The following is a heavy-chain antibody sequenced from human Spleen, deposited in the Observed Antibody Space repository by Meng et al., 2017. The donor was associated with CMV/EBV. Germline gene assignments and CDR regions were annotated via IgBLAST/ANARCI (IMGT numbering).Heavy chain of an antibody. D-gene: IGHD3-10*01. Sequence: SETLSLTCTVSGGSISSGDYYWSWIRQPPGKGLEWIGYIYYSGSTYYNPSLKSRVTISVDTSKNQFSLKLSSVTAADTAVYYCARGGFGKYFDYWGQGTLVTVSS. CDR3: ARGGFGKYFDY. V-gene: IGHV4-30-4*08. CDR2: IYYSGST. CDR1: GGSISSGDYY. J-gene: IGHJ4*02.